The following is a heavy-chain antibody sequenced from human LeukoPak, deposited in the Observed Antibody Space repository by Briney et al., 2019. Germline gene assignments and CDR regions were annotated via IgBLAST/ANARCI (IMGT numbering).Heavy chain of an antibody. V-gene: IGHV3-9*01. CDR1: GFTFDDYA. J-gene: IGHJ4*02. CDR2: ISWNSGSI. Sequence: PGGSLRLSCAASGFTFDDYAMHWVRQAPGKGLEWVSGISWNSGSIGYADSVKGRFTISRDNAKNSLCLQMNSLRAEDTALYYCAKDKDTMVRGVTYYFDYWGQGTLVTVSS. CDR3: AKDKDTMVRGVTYYFDY. D-gene: IGHD3-10*01.